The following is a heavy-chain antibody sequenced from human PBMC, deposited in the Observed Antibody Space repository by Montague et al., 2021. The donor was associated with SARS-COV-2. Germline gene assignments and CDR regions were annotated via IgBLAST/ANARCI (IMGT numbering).Heavy chain of an antibody. CDR3: AGTYYDFWSGFIHYYYMDV. V-gene: IGHV4-59*01. J-gene: IGHJ6*03. CDR1: GGSISSYY. Sequence: SETLSLTCTVSGGSISSYYWSWIRQPPGKGLEWIGYIYYSGSTNYNPSLKSRVTISVDTSKNQFSLKLSSVTAADTAVYYCAGTYYDFWSGFIHYYYMDVRGKGTTVTVSS. D-gene: IGHD3-3*01. CDR2: IYYSGST.